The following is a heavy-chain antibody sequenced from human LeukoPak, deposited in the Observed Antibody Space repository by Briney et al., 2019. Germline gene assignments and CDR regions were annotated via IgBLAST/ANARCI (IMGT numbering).Heavy chain of an antibody. D-gene: IGHD5-24*01. CDR3: TTDGVEMATIRGGY. V-gene: IGHV3-7*03. Sequence: QSGGSLRLSCAASGFIFSSYWMTWVRQAPGKGLEWVANINQDGSEKYSVDSVKGRFTFSRDNAKNSLDLQMNSLKTEDTAVYYCTTDGVEMATIRGGYWGQGTLVTVSS. CDR1: GFIFSSYW. CDR2: INQDGSEK. J-gene: IGHJ4*02.